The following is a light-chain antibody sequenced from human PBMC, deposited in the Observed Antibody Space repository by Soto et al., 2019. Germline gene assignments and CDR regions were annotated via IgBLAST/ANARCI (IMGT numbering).Light chain of an antibody. CDR3: CSYAGNSLWV. J-gene: IGLJ3*02. V-gene: IGLV2-11*01. Sequence: QSALTQPRSVSGSPGQSVTISCTGTNSDVGGYNYVSWYQQHPGKAPKLVIYDVSKRPSGVPDRFSGSKSGNTASLTISGLQAEDEADYYYCSYAGNSLWVFGGGTKLTVL. CDR2: DVS. CDR1: NSDVGGYNY.